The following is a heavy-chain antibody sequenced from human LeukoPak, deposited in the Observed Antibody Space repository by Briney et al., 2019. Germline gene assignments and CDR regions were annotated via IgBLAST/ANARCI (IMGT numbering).Heavy chain of an antibody. CDR3: ARHDRIAVAGMDY. D-gene: IGHD6-19*01. Sequence: SETLSLTCAVYGGSFSGYYWSWIRQPPGKGLEWIGEINHSGSTNYNPSLKSRVTISVDTSKNQFSLKLSSVTAADTAVYYCARHDRIAVAGMDYWGQGTLVTVSS. CDR1: GGSFSGYY. J-gene: IGHJ4*02. CDR2: INHSGST. V-gene: IGHV4-34*01.